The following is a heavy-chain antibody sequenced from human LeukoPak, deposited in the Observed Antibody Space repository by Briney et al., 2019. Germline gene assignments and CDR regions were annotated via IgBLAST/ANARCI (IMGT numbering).Heavy chain of an antibody. CDR2: ISYDGSNK. CDR1: RFTFSSFG. CDR3: AKDGYSSSWYFFTFLDY. D-gene: IGHD6-13*01. Sequence: GGSLRLSCAASRFTFSSFGIHWVRQAPGKGLEWVAVISYDGSNKYYADSVKGRFTISRDNSKNTLYLQMNSLRAEDTAVYYCAKDGYSSSWYFFTFLDYWGQGTMVTVSS. V-gene: IGHV3-30*19. J-gene: IGHJ4*02.